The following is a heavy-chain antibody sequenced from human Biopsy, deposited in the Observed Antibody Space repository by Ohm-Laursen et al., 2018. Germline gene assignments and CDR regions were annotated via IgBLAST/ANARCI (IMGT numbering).Heavy chain of an antibody. D-gene: IGHD3-22*01. CDR2: IFYRGST. CDR3: ARDYDTSGYYYVS. CDR1: GGSIGNNNYY. V-gene: IGHV4-39*01. Sequence: TLSLTCTVSGGSIGNNNYYWGWIRQPPGKGLEWIGSIFYRGSTHYKPTLKSRVNISVDTSKNQFSLKRNSVTAADTAVYYCARDYDTSGYYYVSWGQGTLVTVSS. J-gene: IGHJ5*02.